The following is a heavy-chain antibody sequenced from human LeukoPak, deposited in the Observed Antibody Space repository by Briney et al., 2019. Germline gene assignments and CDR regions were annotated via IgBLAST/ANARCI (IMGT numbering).Heavy chain of an antibody. CDR2: INHSGST. J-gene: IGHJ4*02. CDR3: ARGPIVVVPAAMPREDY. D-gene: IGHD2-2*01. V-gene: IGHV4-34*01. CDR1: GGSFSGYY. Sequence: PSETLSLTCAVYGGSFSGYYWSWIRQPPGKGLEWNGEINHSGSTNYNPSLKSRVTISVDTSKNQFSLKLSSVTAADTAVYYCARGPIVVVPAAMPREDYWGQGTLVTVSS.